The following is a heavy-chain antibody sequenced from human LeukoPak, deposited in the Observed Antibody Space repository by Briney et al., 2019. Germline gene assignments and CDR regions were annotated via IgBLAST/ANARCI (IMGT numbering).Heavy chain of an antibody. CDR3: AIQSITIFGVVPN. CDR2: IYYSGST. CDR1: GGSISSSSYY. V-gene: IGHV4-39*01. Sequence: PSETLSLTCTVSGGSISSSSYYWGWIRQPPGKGLEWIGSIYYSGSTYYNPSLKSRVTISVDTSKNQFSLKLSSVTAADTAVYYCAIQSITIFGVVPNWGQGTLVTVSS. J-gene: IGHJ4*02. D-gene: IGHD3-3*01.